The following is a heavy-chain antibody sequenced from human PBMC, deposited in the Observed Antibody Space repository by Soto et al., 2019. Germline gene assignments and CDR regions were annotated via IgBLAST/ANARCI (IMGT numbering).Heavy chain of an antibody. CDR2: INAGNGNT. CDR3: ARVHDFYYYYYMDV. Sequence: ASVKVCCKASGYTFTSYAMHWVRQAPGQRLEWMGWINAGNGNTKYSQKFQGRVTITRDTSASTAYMELSSLRSEDTAVYYCARVHDFYYYYYMDVWGKGTTVTVSS. V-gene: IGHV1-3*01. D-gene: IGHD3-3*01. CDR1: GYTFTSYA. J-gene: IGHJ6*03.